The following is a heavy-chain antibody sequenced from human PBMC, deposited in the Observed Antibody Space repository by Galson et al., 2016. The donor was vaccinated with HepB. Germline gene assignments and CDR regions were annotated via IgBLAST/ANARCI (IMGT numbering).Heavy chain of an antibody. Sequence: SLRLSCAASGFTFSDYWMTWVRQAPGKGLEWVSLSSDSGSTTYYADSVKDRFTISRDNPKNTLYLQMNSLRAEDTAVYYCAKMGTRVITTYYFDYWGQGTLVTVSS. D-gene: IGHD3-16*01. CDR3: AKMGTRVITTYYFDY. CDR1: GFTFSDYW. J-gene: IGHJ4*02. V-gene: IGHV3-23*01. CDR2: SSDSGSTT.